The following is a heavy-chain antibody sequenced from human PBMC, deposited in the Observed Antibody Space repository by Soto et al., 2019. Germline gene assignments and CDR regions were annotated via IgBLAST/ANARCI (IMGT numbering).Heavy chain of an antibody. V-gene: IGHV3-49*03. D-gene: IGHD5-12*01. J-gene: IGHJ4*02. CDR1: GFTFGDYA. CDR3: TSRQEMATIVFDY. CDR2: IRSKAYGGTT. Sequence: GGSLRLSCTASGFTFGDYAMSWFRQAPGKGLEWVGFIRSKAYGGTTEYAASVKGRFTISRDDSKSIAYLQMNSLKTEDTAVYYCTSRQEMATIVFDYWGQGTLVTVS.